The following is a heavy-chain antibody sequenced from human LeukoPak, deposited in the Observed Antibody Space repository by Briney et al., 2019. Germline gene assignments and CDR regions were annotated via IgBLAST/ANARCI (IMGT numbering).Heavy chain of an antibody. J-gene: IGHJ3*02. D-gene: IGHD1-1*01. V-gene: IGHV1-69*01. CDR2: IVPIFGTA. Sequence: SVKVSCKASGGTFSSYAISWVRQAPGQGLEWMGGIVPIFGTANYAQKFQGRVTITADESTSTAYMELSSLRSEDTAVYYCARDRQLDPTEDAFDIWGQGTMVTVSS. CDR1: GGTFSSYA. CDR3: ARDRQLDPTEDAFDI.